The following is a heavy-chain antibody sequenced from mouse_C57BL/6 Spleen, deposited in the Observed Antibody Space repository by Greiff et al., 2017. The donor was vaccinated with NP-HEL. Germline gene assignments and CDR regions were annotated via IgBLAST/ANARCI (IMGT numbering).Heavy chain of an antibody. D-gene: IGHD3-2*02. V-gene: IGHV1-74*01. CDR3: AIDSSGYLFAY. CDR2: IHPSDSDT. CDR1: GYTFTSYW. J-gene: IGHJ3*01. Sequence: QVHVKQPGAELVKPGASVKVSCKASGYTFTSYWMHWVKQRPGQGLEWIGRIHPSDSDTNYNQKFKGKATLTVDKSSSTAYMQLSSLTSEDSAVYYCAIDSSGYLFAYWGQGTLVTVSA.